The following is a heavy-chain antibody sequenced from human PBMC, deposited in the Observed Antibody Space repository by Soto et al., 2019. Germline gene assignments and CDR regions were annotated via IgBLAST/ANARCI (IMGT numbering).Heavy chain of an antibody. Sequence: EVQLVESGGGLVQPGGSLRLSCTASGLTFNNYWMHWVRQAPGKGPVWVSRINGDGRTTTYADSVRGRFTISRDNAKYTVYLEMNGLRAEDTAVYDCAGGDHAAAGTFSLTDHWGQGTLVTVSA. J-gene: IGHJ4*02. CDR2: INGDGRTT. V-gene: IGHV3-74*01. CDR1: GLTFNNYW. CDR3: AGGDHAAAGTFSLTDH. D-gene: IGHD2-15*01.